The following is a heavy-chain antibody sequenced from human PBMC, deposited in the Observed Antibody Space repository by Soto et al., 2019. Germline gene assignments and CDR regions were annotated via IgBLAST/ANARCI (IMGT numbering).Heavy chain of an antibody. CDR3: AREGPTFDY. Sequence: GGSLRLSCAASGFTFSSYAMHWVRQAPGKGLEWVAVISYDGSNKYYADSVKGRFTISRDNAKNSLYLQMNSLRAEDTAVYYCAREGPTFDYWGQGTLVTVSS. J-gene: IGHJ4*02. CDR1: GFTFSSYA. V-gene: IGHV3-30-3*01. CDR2: ISYDGSNK.